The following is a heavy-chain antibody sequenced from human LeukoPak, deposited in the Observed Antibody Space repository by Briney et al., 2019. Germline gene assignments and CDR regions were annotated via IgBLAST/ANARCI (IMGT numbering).Heavy chain of an antibody. J-gene: IGHJ4*02. Sequence: SETLSLTCTVSGGSISSGGYYWSWIRQPPGKGLEWIGYIYYSGSTNYNPSLKCRVTISVDTSKNQFSLKLSSVTAADAAVYYCARANSGSYYETEYYFDYWGQGTLVTVSS. CDR2: IYYSGST. V-gene: IGHV4-61*08. D-gene: IGHD1-26*01. CDR1: GGSISSGGYY. CDR3: ARANSGSYYETEYYFDY.